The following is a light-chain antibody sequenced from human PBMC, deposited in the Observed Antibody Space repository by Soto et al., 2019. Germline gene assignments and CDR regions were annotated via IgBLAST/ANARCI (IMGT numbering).Light chain of an antibody. CDR2: GAS. J-gene: IGKJ1*01. V-gene: IGKV3-20*01. CDR1: QSVSSSY. CDR3: QHYSNSPPRT. Sequence: EIVLTQSPGSLSLSPGERAALSCRASQSVSSSYLAWYQQTPGQPPRLLIYGASSRATGIPDRFSGSGSGTEFTLTISSLEPEDFAVYYCQHYSNSPPRTFGQGTKVEIK.